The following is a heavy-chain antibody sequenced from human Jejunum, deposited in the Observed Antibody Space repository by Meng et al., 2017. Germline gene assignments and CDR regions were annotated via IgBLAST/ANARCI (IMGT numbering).Heavy chain of an antibody. Sequence: GESLKISCRLSGFTFTTFQMHWVRQAPGKGLEWVAVMSHDGANENYLDSVKGRFTISTDNSKNTVFLQLNGLRTEDTARYYCARKSYNYALHIWGQGTLVTVSS. CDR1: GFTFTTFQ. CDR2: MSHDGANE. CDR3: ARKSYNYALHI. J-gene: IGHJ3*02. V-gene: IGHV3-30*01. D-gene: IGHD1-1*01.